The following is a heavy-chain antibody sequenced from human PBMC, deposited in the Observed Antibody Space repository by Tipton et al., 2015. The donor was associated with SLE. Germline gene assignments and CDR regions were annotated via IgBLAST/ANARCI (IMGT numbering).Heavy chain of an antibody. V-gene: IGHV4-59*01. J-gene: IGHJ4*02. CDR1: GGSISSFY. Sequence: TLSLTCTVSGGSISSFYWGWIRQPPGKGLEWIGYIYYSGSTKYNPSLKSRVTISVDTSKNQFSLKLSSVTAADTAVYYCARDYNNYPFFDYWGQGTLVTVSS. CDR3: ARDYNNYPFFDY. CDR2: IYYSGST. D-gene: IGHD4-11*01.